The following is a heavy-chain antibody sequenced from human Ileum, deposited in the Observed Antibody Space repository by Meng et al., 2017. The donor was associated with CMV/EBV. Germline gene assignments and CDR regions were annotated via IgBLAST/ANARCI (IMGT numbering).Heavy chain of an antibody. CDR3: ARRGDAEEFDY. CDR1: GAPCGSNSHY. J-gene: IGHJ4*02. Sequence: DSVPGGERPSDTISLTCTSSGAPCGSNSHYWSSIRQPTGKGLEYIGYIHYGGSTHYNPSLKSRFSISVDRSKNQFSLKVTSVIAADTALYYCARRGDAEEFDYWGQGALVTVSS. CDR2: IHYGGST. D-gene: IGHD3-16*01. V-gene: IGHV4-30-4*08.